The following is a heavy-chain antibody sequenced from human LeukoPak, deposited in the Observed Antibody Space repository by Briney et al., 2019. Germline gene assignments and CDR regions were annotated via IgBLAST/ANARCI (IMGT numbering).Heavy chain of an antibody. CDR2: IHPGDSNT. J-gene: IGHJ4*02. CDR1: GYSFSNYW. CDR3: ATGRYCSGTTCYSSLDF. V-gene: IGHV5-51*01. Sequence: GESLQISCQGSGYSFSNYWIAWVRQMPGKGLEWMGIIHPGDSNTRYSPSFQGQVTISVDESITTAYLQWSSLKASDTAVYYCATGRYCSGTTCYSSLDFWGQGTLVTVSS. D-gene: IGHD2-15*01.